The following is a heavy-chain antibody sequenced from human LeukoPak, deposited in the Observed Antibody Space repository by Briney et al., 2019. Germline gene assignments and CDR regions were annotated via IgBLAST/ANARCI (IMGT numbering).Heavy chain of an antibody. CDR3: ASSHPLHTPGIPDFY. CDR2: ISHDGKNI. D-gene: IGHD1-14*01. J-gene: IGHJ4*02. CDR1: EFIFSAFV. V-gene: IGHV3-30*04. Sequence: GGSLRLSCATSEFIFSAFVMHWVRQSPGKGLECLADISHDGKNIYYADSVKGRFTISRDNSKNTLYLQMNSLRPEDTSVYYCASSHPLHTPGIPDFYWGQGTLVTVSS.